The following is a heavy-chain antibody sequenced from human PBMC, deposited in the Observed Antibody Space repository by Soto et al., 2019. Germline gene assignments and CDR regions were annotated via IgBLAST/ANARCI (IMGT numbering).Heavy chain of an antibody. CDR1: GFTFSSYW. CDR2: IKQDGSEK. J-gene: IGHJ5*02. Sequence: GSLRLSCAASGFTFSSYWMSWVRQAPGKGLEWVANIKQDGSEKYYVDSVKGRFTISRDNAKNSLYLQMNSLRAEDTAVYYCAREQAPYYDFWSGYSSANRFDPWGQGTLVTVSS. V-gene: IGHV3-7*01. CDR3: AREQAPYYDFWSGYSSANRFDP. D-gene: IGHD3-3*01.